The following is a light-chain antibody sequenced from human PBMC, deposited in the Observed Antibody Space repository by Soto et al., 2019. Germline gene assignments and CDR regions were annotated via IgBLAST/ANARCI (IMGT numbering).Light chain of an antibody. CDR3: QQRNKGSPVT. CDR2: DAS. V-gene: IGKV3-11*01. CDR1: QSVSNNY. J-gene: IGKJ4*01. Sequence: VLTQSQGTLSLSPGERATLSCRASQSVSNNYLSWYQHKPGQAPRILIYDASNRATGVPTRFRGSGSGTDFTLTISSLEPEDFAVYYCQQRNKGSPVTFAGGTKVAIK.